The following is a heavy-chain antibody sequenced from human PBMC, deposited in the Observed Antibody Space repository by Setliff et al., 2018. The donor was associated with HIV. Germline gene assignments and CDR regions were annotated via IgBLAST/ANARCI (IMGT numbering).Heavy chain of an antibody. J-gene: IGHJ5*02. CDR1: GYSISSSYY. V-gene: IGHV4-38-2*01. Sequence: TMSLTCAVSGYSISSSYYWGWIRQPPGKGPEWIGNIYYSGSTYYNPSLKSRTTISVDTSQNQFSLRLSSVTAADTAMYYCARGLGIAAAGSRRQDNWFDPWGQGTLVTVSS. CDR3: ARGLGIAAAGSRRQDNWFDP. CDR2: IYYSGST. D-gene: IGHD6-13*01.